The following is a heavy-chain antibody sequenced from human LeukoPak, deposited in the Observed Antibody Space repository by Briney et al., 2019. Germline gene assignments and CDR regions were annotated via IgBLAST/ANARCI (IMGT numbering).Heavy chain of an antibody. Sequence: SETLSLTCAVYGGSFSGYYWSWIRQTPGKGLEWIGEINHSGSTNYNLSLKSRVTISVDTSRNQFSLKLSSVTAADTAVYYCARVMQLESPPQYYMDVWGKGTTVTVSS. D-gene: IGHD6-6*01. CDR1: GGSFSGYY. CDR3: ARVMQLESPPQYYMDV. V-gene: IGHV4-34*01. CDR2: INHSGST. J-gene: IGHJ6*03.